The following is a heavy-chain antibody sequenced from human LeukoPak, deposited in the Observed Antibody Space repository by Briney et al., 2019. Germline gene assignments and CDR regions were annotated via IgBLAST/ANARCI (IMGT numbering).Heavy chain of an antibody. Sequence: GGSLRLSCAASGFTFSSYSMNWVRQAPGKGLEWVSYISSSSSTIYYADSVKGRFTISRDNAKNSLYLQMNSLRDEDTAVYYCARGNYYDSSGYRTGRGQGTLVTVSS. CDR2: ISSSSSTI. CDR1: GFTFSSYS. V-gene: IGHV3-48*02. J-gene: IGHJ4*02. D-gene: IGHD3-22*01. CDR3: ARGNYYDSSGYRTG.